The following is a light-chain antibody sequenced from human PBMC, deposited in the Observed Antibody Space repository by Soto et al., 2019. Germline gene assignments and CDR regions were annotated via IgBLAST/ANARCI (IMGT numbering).Light chain of an antibody. J-gene: IGKJ4*01. CDR2: GAS. Sequence: EIVMTQSPATLSVSPGERATLSCRASQSVSSDLAWYQQKPGQAPRLLIYGASTRATGIPARFSGRGSGTEFTRTISNMESEDFAVYYCQQYNIRPPLTVGGGTKVEIK. CDR3: QQYNIRPPLT. CDR1: QSVSSD. V-gene: IGKV3-15*01.